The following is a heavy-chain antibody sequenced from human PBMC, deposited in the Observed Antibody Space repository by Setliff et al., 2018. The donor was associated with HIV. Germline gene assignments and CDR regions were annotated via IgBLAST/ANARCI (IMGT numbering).Heavy chain of an antibody. CDR2: IYYSGST. CDR1: GGSISSYY. V-gene: IGHV4-59*01. CDR3: ARDVGGIAVAGTHFDY. Sequence: LSLTCTVSGGSISSYYWSWIRQPPGKGLEWIGYIYYSGSTNYNPSLKSRVTISVDTSKNQFSLKLSSVTAADTAVYYCARDVGGIAVAGTHFDYWGQGTLVTVSS. D-gene: IGHD6-19*01. J-gene: IGHJ4*02.